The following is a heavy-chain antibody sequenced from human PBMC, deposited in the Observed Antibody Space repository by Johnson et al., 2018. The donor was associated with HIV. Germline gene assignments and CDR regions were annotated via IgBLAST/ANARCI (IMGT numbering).Heavy chain of an antibody. CDR1: GFTFSSYA. Sequence: VQLVESGGGVVQPGRSLRLSCAASGFTFSSYAMHWVRQAPGKGLESVAVISYDGSNKYYADSVKGRFTISRDNSKNTLYLQMNSLRAEDTAVYYCAREFPITMVRGVMIGDAFDIWGQGTMVTVSS. D-gene: IGHD3-10*01. CDR2: ISYDGSNK. V-gene: IGHV3-30-3*01. CDR3: AREFPITMVRGVMIGDAFDI. J-gene: IGHJ3*02.